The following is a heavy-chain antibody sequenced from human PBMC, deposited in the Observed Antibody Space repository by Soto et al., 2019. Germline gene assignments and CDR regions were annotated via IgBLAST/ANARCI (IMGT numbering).Heavy chain of an antibody. V-gene: IGHV3-30*18. Sequence: QVQLVESGGGVVQPGRSLRLSCAASGFTFSAYGMHWVRQAPGKGLEWVAVISYDGSNKYYADSVKGRFTISRDNSKNTLYLQMNSLRAEDTAVYFSAKVTFSADYYYSYGLDVWGQGTTVTVSS. D-gene: IGHD3-10*01. CDR2: ISYDGSNK. CDR3: AKVTFSADYYYSYGLDV. CDR1: GFTFSAYG. J-gene: IGHJ6*02.